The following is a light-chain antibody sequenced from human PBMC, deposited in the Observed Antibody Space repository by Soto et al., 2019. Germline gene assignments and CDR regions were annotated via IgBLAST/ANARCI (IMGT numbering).Light chain of an antibody. Sequence: DIVMTQSPDSLAVSLGEGATINCKSSQSVLYSSNNKNYLAWYQQKPGQPPKLLIYWASTRESGVPDRFSGSGSGTDVTHTISRLEPEDFAVYYCQQYGSSRDIFGQGTRLEI. V-gene: IGKV4-1*01. CDR1: QSVLYSSNNKNY. J-gene: IGKJ5*01. CDR2: WAS. CDR3: QQYGSSRDI.